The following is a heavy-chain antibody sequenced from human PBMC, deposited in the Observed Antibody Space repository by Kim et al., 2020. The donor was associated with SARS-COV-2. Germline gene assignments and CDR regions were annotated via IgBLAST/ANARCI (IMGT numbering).Heavy chain of an antibody. J-gene: IGHJ4*02. CDR2: IYYSGST. Sequence: SETLSLTCTVSGGSISSGGYYWSWIRQHPGKGLEWIGYIYYSGSTYYNPSLKGRVTISVDTSKNQFSLKLSSVTAADTAVYYCARGAGPYDSSGHDYWGQGTLVTVSS. V-gene: IGHV4-31*02. CDR3: ARGAGPYDSSGHDY. D-gene: IGHD3-22*01. CDR1: GGSISSGGYY.